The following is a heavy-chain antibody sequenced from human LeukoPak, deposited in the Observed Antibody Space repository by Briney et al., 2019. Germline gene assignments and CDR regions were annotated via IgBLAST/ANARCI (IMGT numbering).Heavy chain of an antibody. V-gene: IGHV4-34*01. CDR1: GFTFGDYI. CDR3: ARMSSSPRFDY. CDR2: INHSGST. D-gene: IGHD6-6*01. Sequence: GSLRLSCTASGFTFGDYIMSWFRQAPGKGLEWIGEINHSGSTNYNPSLKSRVTISVDTSKNQFSLKLSSVTAADTAVYYCARMSSSPRFDYWGQGTLVTVSS. J-gene: IGHJ4*02.